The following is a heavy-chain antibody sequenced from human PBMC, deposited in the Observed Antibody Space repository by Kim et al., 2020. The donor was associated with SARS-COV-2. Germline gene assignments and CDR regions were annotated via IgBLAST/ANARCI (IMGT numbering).Heavy chain of an antibody. D-gene: IGHD6-13*01. J-gene: IGHJ6*02. CDR1: GGSISSSSYY. CDR3: AETAAGTLHGMDV. Sequence: SETLSLTCTVSGGSISSSSYYWGWIRQPPGKGLEWIGSIYYSGSTYYNPSLKSRVTISVDTSKNQFSLKLSSVTAADTAVYYCAETAAGTLHGMDVWGQGTTVTVSS. V-gene: IGHV4-39*01. CDR2: IYYSGST.